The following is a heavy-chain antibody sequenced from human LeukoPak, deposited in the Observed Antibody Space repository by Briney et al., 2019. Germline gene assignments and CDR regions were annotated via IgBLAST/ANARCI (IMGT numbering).Heavy chain of an antibody. CDR3: AKSNYDCSDSCQPDDAFDV. V-gene: IGHV3-23*01. J-gene: IGHJ3*01. CDR1: GFTFSTYA. D-gene: IGHD3-22*01. Sequence: GGSLRLSCAASGFTFSTYAMSWVRQVPGKGLEWVSGISNTAGFTYYADSVKGRFTISRDNSKNTLYLQLNSLRAEDTAVYYCAKSNYDCSDSCQPDDAFDVWGQGTMVTVSS. CDR2: ISNTAGFT.